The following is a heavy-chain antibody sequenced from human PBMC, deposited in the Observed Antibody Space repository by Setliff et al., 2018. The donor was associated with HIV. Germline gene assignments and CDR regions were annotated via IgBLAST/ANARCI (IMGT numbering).Heavy chain of an antibody. D-gene: IGHD3-22*01. Sequence: PSETLSLTCTVSGGSISSSSYYWGWIRQPPGKGLEWIGYIYNSASTSYNPSLKSRVTISVDTSKNQFSLKLSSVTAADTAVYYCARGLSFYDPGGFDYWGQGTLVTVSS. J-gene: IGHJ4*02. CDR2: IYNSAST. CDR3: ARGLSFYDPGGFDY. V-gene: IGHV4-61*05. CDR1: GGSISSSSYY.